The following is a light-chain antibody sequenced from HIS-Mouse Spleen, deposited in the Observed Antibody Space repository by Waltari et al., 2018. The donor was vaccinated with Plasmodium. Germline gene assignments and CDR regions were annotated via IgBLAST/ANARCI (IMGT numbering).Light chain of an antibody. J-gene: IGKJ2*01. V-gene: IGKV1-33*01. CDR2: DAS. CDR1: QDISNY. CDR3: QQYDNLSPYT. Sequence: DIQMTQSPSSLSASVGDRVTITCQASQDISNYLNWYQQKPGKAPKLLIYDASNLETGVPSRFSGSGSGADFTFTISSLQPEDIATYYCQQYDNLSPYTFGQGTKLVIK.